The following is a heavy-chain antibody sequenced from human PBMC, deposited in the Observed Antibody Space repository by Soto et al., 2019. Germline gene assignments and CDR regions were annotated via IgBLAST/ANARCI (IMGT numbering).Heavy chain of an antibody. J-gene: IGHJ4*02. D-gene: IGHD6-13*01. V-gene: IGHV3-23*01. CDR1: GFTFTDYA. Sequence: EVQLLESGGGLVQPGGSLRLSCAASGFTFTDYALSWVRQAPGKGLEWVATISGIGGSTYLADSVKGRLSISRDNSKNTGSLLMTSRRAEDTAVYFCARGSSGYISICYYFDYWGRGPLVTVSS. CDR2: ISGIGGST. CDR3: ARGSSGYISICYYFDY.